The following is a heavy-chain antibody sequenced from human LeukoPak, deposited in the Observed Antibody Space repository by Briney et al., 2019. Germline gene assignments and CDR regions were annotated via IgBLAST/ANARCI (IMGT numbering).Heavy chain of an antibody. CDR3: ARGPNKSDGGNSGSAWFDP. D-gene: IGHD4-23*01. J-gene: IGHJ5*02. Sequence: ASVKVSCKASGYAFTNYGISWVRQAPGQVLEWKGWMNPNGGNTGYAQKFQGRVTMTRNTSISTAYMELSSLRSEDTAVYYCARGPNKSDGGNSGSAWFDPWGQGTLVTVSS. CDR2: MNPNGGNT. CDR1: GYAFTNYG. V-gene: IGHV1-8*02.